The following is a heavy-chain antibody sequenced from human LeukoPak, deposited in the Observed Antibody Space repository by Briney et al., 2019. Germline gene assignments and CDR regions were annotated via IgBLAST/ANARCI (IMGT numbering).Heavy chain of an antibody. D-gene: IGHD3-16*01. V-gene: IGHV3-23*01. CDR1: GFTFSSYA. CDR2: ISGSGGST. Sequence: GGSLRLSCAASGFTFSSYAISWVRQAPGKGLEWVSAISGSGGSTYYADSVKGRFTISRDNSKNTLYLQMNSLRAEDTAVYYCAKGGRWAHYYFDYWGQGTLVTVSS. J-gene: IGHJ4*02. CDR3: AKGGRWAHYYFDY.